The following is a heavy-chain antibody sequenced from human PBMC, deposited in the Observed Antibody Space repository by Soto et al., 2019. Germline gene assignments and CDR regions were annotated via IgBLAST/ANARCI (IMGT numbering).Heavy chain of an antibody. CDR3: VKERRITIFGVVITAPGYYYGMDV. J-gene: IGHJ6*02. D-gene: IGHD3-3*01. CDR2: ISSNGGST. Sequence: APGKGLEYVSAISSNGGSTYYADSVKGRFTISRDNSKNTLYLQMSSLRAEDTAVYYCVKERRITIFGVVITAPGYYYGMDVWGQGTTVTVSS. V-gene: IGHV3-64D*08.